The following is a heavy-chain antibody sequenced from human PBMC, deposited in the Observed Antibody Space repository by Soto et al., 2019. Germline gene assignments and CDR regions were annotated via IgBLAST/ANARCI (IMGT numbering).Heavy chain of an antibody. CDR1: GYSISSGYY. V-gene: IGHV4-38-2*01. Sequence: AETLSLTCAVSGYSISSGYYWGWLRQPPGKGLEWIGSIYHSGSTNYNPSLKSRVTMSVDTSKNQFSLKLSSVTAADTAVYYCARVGYYDFWSGYYNGGWFDPWGQGTLVTVSS. CDR3: ARVGYYDFWSGYYNGGWFDP. CDR2: IYHSGST. J-gene: IGHJ5*02. D-gene: IGHD3-3*01.